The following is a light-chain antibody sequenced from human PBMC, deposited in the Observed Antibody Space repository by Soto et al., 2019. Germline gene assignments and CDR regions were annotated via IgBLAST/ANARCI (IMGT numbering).Light chain of an antibody. V-gene: IGKV3-11*01. CDR2: DAS. CDR1: QSVSSY. CDR3: QQRSSWPRT. Sequence: IVLTQSPSTLSLSPGGRATLSCRASQSVSSYLAWYQQKPGQTPRLLIYDASNRATGIPARFSGSGSGTDFTLTISSLEPEDFAVYYCQQRSSWPRTFGQGTKLE. J-gene: IGKJ2*01.